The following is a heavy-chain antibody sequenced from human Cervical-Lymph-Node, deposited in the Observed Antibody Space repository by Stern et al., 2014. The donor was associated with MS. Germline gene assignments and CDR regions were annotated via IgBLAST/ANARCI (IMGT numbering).Heavy chain of an antibody. CDR1: GGSISSGDYY. D-gene: IGHD3-10*01. CDR2: IYYSGST. V-gene: IGHV4-30-4*01. J-gene: IGHJ5*02. CDR3: ARELDPAGFWFDP. Sequence: QMQLVQSGPGLVKPSQTLSLTCPVSGGSISSGDYYWSWIRQPPGKGLEWIGYIYYSGSTYYNPSLKSRVTISVDTSKNQFSLKLSSVTAADTAVYYCARELDPAGFWFDPWGQGTLVTVSS.